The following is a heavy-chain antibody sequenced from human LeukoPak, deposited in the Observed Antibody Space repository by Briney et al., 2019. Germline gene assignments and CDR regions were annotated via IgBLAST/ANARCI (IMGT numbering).Heavy chain of an antibody. CDR1: GYTFTIYG. J-gene: IGHJ5*02. CDR3: ARDTYYYDSSGYSGWFDP. D-gene: IGHD3-22*01. Sequence: ASVKVSCKASGYTFTIYGISWVRQAPGQGLEWMGWISPYNGNTNYAQKLQGRVTMTTDTSTSTAYMELRSLRSDDTAVYYCARDTYYYDSSGYSGWFDPWGQGTLVTVSS. CDR2: ISPYNGNT. V-gene: IGHV1-18*01.